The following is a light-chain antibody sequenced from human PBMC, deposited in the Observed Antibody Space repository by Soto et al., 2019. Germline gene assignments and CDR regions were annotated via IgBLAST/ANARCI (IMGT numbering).Light chain of an antibody. CDR3: QHYDGMFT. CDR1: QSISSW. Sequence: DIEITQSPSTLSASVGDRVTITCRASQSISSWLAWYRQKPGKAPKLLIYDASSLESGVPSRSGGSGSRKEFIITISSLQPDYVGTYYCQHYDGMFTFGPGTKVDIK. V-gene: IGKV1-5*01. CDR2: DAS. J-gene: IGKJ3*01.